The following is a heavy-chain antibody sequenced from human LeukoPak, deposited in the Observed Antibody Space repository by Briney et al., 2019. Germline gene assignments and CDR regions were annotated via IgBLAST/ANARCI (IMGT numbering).Heavy chain of an antibody. Sequence: ASVKVSCKASGYTFTSYYMHWVRQAPGQGLEWMGIINPSGGSTNYAQKFQGRVTMTRNTSISTAYMELSSLRSEDTAVYYCASPVGATSNHFDYWGQGTLVTVSS. D-gene: IGHD1-26*01. V-gene: IGHV1-46*01. CDR1: GYTFTSYY. J-gene: IGHJ4*02. CDR3: ASPVGATSNHFDY. CDR2: INPSGGST.